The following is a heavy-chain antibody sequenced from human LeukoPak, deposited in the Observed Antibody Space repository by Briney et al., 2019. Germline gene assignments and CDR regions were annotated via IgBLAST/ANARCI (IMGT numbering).Heavy chain of an antibody. V-gene: IGHV3-30*02. CDR3: ARETCTTCYTYSYYYYMDV. CDR1: GFTFSSYG. D-gene: IGHD2-2*01. CDR2: IRHDGNNK. J-gene: IGHJ6*03. Sequence: GGSLRLSCAASGFTFSSYGMHWVRQAPGKGLEWVAFIRHDGNNKYYADPVKGRFTISRDNSKNTLFLQMNSLRAEDTALYYCARETCTTCYTYSYYYYMDVWGKGTTVTVSS.